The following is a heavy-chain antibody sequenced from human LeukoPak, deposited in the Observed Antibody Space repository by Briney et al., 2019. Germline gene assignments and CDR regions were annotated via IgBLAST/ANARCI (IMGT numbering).Heavy chain of an antibody. V-gene: IGHV3-11*04. D-gene: IGHD3-22*01. CDR1: GFTFSDYY. CDR2: ISSSGSTI. Sequence: KAGGSLRLSCAASGFTFSDYYMSWFRQAPGKGLEWVSYISSSGSTIYHADSVKGRFTISRDNAKNSLYLQMNSLRAEDTAVYYCARDIYDSSGDAFDIWGQGTMVTVSS. J-gene: IGHJ3*02. CDR3: ARDIYDSSGDAFDI.